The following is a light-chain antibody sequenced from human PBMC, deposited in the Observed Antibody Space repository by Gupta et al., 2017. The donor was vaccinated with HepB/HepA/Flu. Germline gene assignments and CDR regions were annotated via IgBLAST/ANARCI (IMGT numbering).Light chain of an antibody. Sequence: QSALTQPASVSGSPGQSLPISCTGTSSDVGGYNYVSWYQQHPGKAPKLMIYDVSNRPSGVSNRFSGSKSGNTASLTISGLQAEDEADYYCSSYTSSSTFVVFGGGTKLTVL. CDR1: SSDVGGYNY. V-gene: IGLV2-14*01. CDR2: DVS. J-gene: IGLJ2*01. CDR3: SSYTSSSTFVV.